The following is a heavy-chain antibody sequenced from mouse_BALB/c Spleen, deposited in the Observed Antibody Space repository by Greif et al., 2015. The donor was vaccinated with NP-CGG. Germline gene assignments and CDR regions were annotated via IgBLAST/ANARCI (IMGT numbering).Heavy chain of an antibody. CDR2: ISSGGSYT. CDR3: ARWETGSGSFFAY. V-gene: IGHV5-6*01. D-gene: IGHD4-1*01. J-gene: IGHJ3*01. Sequence: EVQGVESGGDLVKPGGSLKLSCAASGFTFSSYGMSWVRQTPDKRLEWVATISSGGSYTYYPDSVKGRFTISRDNAKNTLYLQMSSLKSEDTAMYYCARWETGSGSFFAYWGQGTLVTVSA. CDR1: GFTFSSYG.